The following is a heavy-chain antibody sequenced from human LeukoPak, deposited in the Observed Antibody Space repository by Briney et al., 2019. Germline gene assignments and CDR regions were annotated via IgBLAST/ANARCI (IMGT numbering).Heavy chain of an antibody. CDR3: ARYVHGAGSYLQDYMDV. CDR1: GLKFSSDA. CDR2: IGSDSARL. J-gene: IGHJ6*03. D-gene: IGHD3-10*01. Sequence: GGSLRLSCLVSGLKFSSDAMNWVRQAPGNGLEWLAHIGSDSARLYAGSVKGQFIICRDNVENSVYMQMDCVRGEDTAVYFWARYVHGAGSYLQDYMDVWGKGTTVTVS. V-gene: IGHV3-48*01.